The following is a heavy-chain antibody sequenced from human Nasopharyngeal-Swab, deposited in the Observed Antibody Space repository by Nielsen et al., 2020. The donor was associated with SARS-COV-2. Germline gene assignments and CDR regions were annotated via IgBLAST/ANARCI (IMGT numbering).Heavy chain of an antibody. V-gene: IGHV1-69*04. J-gene: IGHJ5*02. CDR2: IIPILGIA. Sequence: WVRQAPGQGLEWVGRIIPILGIANYAQKFQGRVMISADKSTSTAYMELSSLRSEDTAVYYCARDSTHRTMVGEQVGEENWFDPWGQGTLVTVS. CDR3: ARDSTHRTMVGEQVGEENWFDP. D-gene: IGHD3-10*01.